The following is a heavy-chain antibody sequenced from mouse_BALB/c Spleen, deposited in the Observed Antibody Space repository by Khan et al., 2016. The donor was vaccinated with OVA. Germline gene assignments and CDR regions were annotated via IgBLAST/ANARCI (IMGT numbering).Heavy chain of an antibody. V-gene: IGHV1-4*01. CDR2: ISPSSGYT. CDR1: GYTFTTYT. Sequence: QVRLQQSGTELARPGASVKMSCTASGYTFTTYTMHWVKQRPGQGLEWIGYISPSSGYTNYTQKFKDQATLTADKSSITAYMQLSSLTSEDSAVFYCASEWACYRSDGWFAYWGQGTLVTVSA. CDR3: ASEWACYRSDGWFAY. D-gene: IGHD2-14*01. J-gene: IGHJ3*01.